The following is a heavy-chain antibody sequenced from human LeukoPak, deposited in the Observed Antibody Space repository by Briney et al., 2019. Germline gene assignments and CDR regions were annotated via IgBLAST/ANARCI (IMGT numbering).Heavy chain of an antibody. Sequence: PGGSLRLSCAASRFTFSSYSMNWVRQAPGMGLEWVSSISSSGSYIYYADSVKGRFTISRDNARNSLYLQMNSLRAEDTALYYCARVRVVWDLDDAFDIWGQGTMVTVSS. V-gene: IGHV3-21*04. CDR3: ARVRVVWDLDDAFDI. J-gene: IGHJ3*02. CDR2: ISSSGSYI. D-gene: IGHD1-26*01. CDR1: RFTFSSYS.